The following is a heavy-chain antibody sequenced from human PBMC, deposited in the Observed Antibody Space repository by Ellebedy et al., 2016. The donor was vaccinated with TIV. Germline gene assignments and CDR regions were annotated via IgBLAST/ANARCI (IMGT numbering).Heavy chain of an antibody. CDR1: GGPISSSTSY. J-gene: IGHJ6*02. CDR3: ATARRDPYYSGMDV. V-gene: IGHV4-39*01. Sequence: MPSETLSLTCTVSGGPISSSTSYWGWIRQPPGKGLEWIGSIHFSGSTYYNPSLKGRVTISVVTSKNQFSLKLSSVTAADTAVYYCATARRDPYYSGMDVWGQGTTVTVSS. CDR2: IHFSGST. D-gene: IGHD6-13*01.